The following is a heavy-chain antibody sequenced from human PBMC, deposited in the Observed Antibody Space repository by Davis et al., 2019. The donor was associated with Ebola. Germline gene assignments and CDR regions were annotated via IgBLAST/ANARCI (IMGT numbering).Heavy chain of an antibody. D-gene: IGHD6-19*01. CDR1: GYTFTYRY. Sequence: SVTVSCKASGYTFTYRYLHWVRQAPGQALEWMGWITPFNGNTNYAQKFQDRVTITRDRSMSTAYMELSSLRSEDTAMYYCARSGPNGHSSADWFDPWGQGTLVTVSS. V-gene: IGHV1-45*02. CDR3: ARSGPNGHSSADWFDP. J-gene: IGHJ5*02. CDR2: ITPFNGNT.